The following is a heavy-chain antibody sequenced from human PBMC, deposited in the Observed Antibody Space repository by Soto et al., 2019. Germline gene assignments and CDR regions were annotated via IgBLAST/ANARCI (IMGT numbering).Heavy chain of an antibody. CDR3: TRTPYYYYYGMDV. J-gene: IGHJ6*02. CDR1: GYSFTSYW. CDR2: IDPSDSYT. Sequence: LGESLKISCKGSGYSFTSYWISWVRQMPGKGLEWMGRIDPSDSYTNYSPSFQGHVTISADKSISTAYLQWSSLKASDTAMYYCTRTPYYYYYGMDVWGQGTTVTVSS. V-gene: IGHV5-10-1*01.